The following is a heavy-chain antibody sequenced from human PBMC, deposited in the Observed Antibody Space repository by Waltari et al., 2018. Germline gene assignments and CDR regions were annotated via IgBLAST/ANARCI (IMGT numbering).Heavy chain of an antibody. Sequence: EVQLVESGGGLVKPGGSLRLSCAASGFTFSSYSMNWVRQAPGKGLEWVSSISSSSSYIYYADSVKGRFTISRDNAKNSLYLQMNSLRSDDTAVYYCARGRDYGDYGGFDPWGQGTLVTVSS. V-gene: IGHV3-21*04. CDR1: GFTFSSYS. CDR3: ARGRDYGDYGGFDP. CDR2: ISSSSSYI. J-gene: IGHJ5*02. D-gene: IGHD4-17*01.